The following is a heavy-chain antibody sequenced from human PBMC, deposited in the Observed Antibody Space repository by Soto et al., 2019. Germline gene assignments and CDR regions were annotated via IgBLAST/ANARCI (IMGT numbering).Heavy chain of an antibody. V-gene: IGHV4-34*01. Sequence: QVQLQQWGSGLLKPSETLSLTCAVYGGSFSGYYWSWIRQAPGKGLEWIGEINHSGSTNYNPSLQSRLTISVNTSKNQFSLELSSVTAADTTVYYCARGCSYGNFFDYWGQGTLVTVSS. J-gene: IGHJ4*02. CDR3: ARGCSYGNFFDY. CDR2: INHSGST. D-gene: IGHD1-26*01. CDR1: GGSFSGYY.